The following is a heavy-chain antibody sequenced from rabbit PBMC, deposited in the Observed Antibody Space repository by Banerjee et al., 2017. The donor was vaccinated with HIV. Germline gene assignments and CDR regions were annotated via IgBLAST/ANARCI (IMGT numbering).Heavy chain of an antibody. Sequence: QSLEESGGALVKPGASLTLTCTASGFSFSGNYYMCWVRQAPGKGLEWIACIYVGGSGNTYYASWATGRFTISKTSSTVTLEMTSLTAADTATYFYARDLTDVIGWNFGWWGPGTLVTVS. V-gene: IGHV1S40*01. CDR1: GFSFSGNYY. CDR3: ARDLTDVIGWNFGW. CDR2: IYVGGSGNT. J-gene: IGHJ4*01. D-gene: IGHD1-1*01.